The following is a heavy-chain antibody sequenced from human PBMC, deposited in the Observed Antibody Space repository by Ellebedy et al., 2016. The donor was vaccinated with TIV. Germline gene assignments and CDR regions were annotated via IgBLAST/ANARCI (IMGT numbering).Heavy chain of an antibody. V-gene: IGHV5-51*01. Sequence: GESLKISCKGSGYSFTSYWIGWVRQMPGKGLEWMGIIYPGDSDTRYSPSFQGQVTISADKSISTAYLQWSSLKASDTAMYYCARSGDSSGYYLDYYYGMDVWGQGTTVTVSS. D-gene: IGHD3-22*01. CDR1: GYSFTSYW. J-gene: IGHJ6*02. CDR2: IYPGDSDT. CDR3: ARSGDSSGYYLDYYYGMDV.